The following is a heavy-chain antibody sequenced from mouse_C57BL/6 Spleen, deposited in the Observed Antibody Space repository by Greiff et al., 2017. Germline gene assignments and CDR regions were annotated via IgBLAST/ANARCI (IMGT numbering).Heavy chain of an antibody. Sequence: EVKLVESGGGLVKPGGSLKLSCAASGFTFSDYGMHWVRQAPEKGLEWVAYISSGSSTIYYADTVKGRFTISRDNAKNTLFLQMTSLRSEDTAMYYCARETSYYSNLWDVDVWGTGTTVTVSS. CDR1: GFTFSDYG. V-gene: IGHV5-17*01. CDR3: ARETSYYSNLWDVDV. D-gene: IGHD2-5*01. J-gene: IGHJ1*03. CDR2: ISSGSSTI.